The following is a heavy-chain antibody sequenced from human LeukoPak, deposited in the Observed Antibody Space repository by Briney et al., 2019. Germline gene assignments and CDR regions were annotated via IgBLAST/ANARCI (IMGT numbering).Heavy chain of an antibody. CDR2: INYSGST. Sequence: KPSETLSLTCTVSGGSISNYYWSWIRQPPGKGLEWIAYINYSGSTNYNPSLKSRVTISVDTSKNHFSLTLSSVTAADTAVYHCARFGGPHAFDIWGQGTMVTVSS. V-gene: IGHV4-59*01. CDR3: ARFGGPHAFDI. D-gene: IGHD3-3*01. J-gene: IGHJ3*02. CDR1: GGSISNYY.